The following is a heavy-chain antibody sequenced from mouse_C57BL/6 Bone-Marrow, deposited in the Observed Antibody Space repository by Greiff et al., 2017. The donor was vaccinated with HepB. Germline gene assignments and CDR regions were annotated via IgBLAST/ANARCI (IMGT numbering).Heavy chain of an antibody. V-gene: IGHV3-6*01. J-gene: IGHJ2*01. Sequence: EVQLQESGPGLVKPSQSLSLTCSVTGYSIPSGYYWNWIRQFPGNKLEWMGYISYDGSNNYNPSLKNRISITRDTSKNQFFLKLNSVTTEDTATYYCAREGAYDYAFDYWGQGTTLTVSS. CDR2: ISYDGSN. CDR3: AREGAYDYAFDY. D-gene: IGHD2-4*01. CDR1: GYSIPSGYY.